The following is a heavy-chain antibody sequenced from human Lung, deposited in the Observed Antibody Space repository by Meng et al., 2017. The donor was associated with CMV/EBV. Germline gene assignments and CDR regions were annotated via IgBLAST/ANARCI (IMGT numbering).Heavy chain of an antibody. CDR3: VRANLGSADY. D-gene: IGHD7-27*01. V-gene: IGHV1-2*06. J-gene: IGHJ4*02. Sequence: QVQLVQCGDEVKKPGASVKVSCKASGYTFTGYYTHWLRQAPGQGLEWVGRITPSSGGTTYAQKFQGRVTMTRDTSISTAYMELSSLRSDDAAIYYCVRANLGSADYWGQGTLVTVSS. CDR2: ITPSSGGT. CDR1: GYTFTGYY.